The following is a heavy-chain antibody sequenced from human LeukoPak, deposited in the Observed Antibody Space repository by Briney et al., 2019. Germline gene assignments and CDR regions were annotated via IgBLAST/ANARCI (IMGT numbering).Heavy chain of an antibody. CDR2: IYPGNSDT. J-gene: IGHJ4*02. CDR1: GYSFINYW. CDR3: ARWGTVTRFVVDY. Sequence: GESLKISCKGSGYSFINYWIGWVRQMPGKGLEWMGIIYPGNSDTRYGPSFQGQVTFSADRSITTAYLQWRSLKASDTAMYYCARWGTVTRFVVDYWGQGTLVTVSS. D-gene: IGHD4-17*01. V-gene: IGHV5-51*01.